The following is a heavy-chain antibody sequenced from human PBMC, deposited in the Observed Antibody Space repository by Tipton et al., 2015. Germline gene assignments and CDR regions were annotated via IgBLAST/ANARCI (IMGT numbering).Heavy chain of an antibody. CDR2: SYYSGST. CDR3: ARVPFDYFDY. J-gene: IGHJ4*02. Sequence: TLSLTCTVSGDSISRGGSYWSWSGQHPGKGLEWLGYSYYSGSTYYNPSLKSRLTISVDMSKNQFSLKLSSVTAADTAVYYCARVPFDYFDYWGQGILVTVSS. V-gene: IGHV4-31*03. CDR1: GDSISRGGSY.